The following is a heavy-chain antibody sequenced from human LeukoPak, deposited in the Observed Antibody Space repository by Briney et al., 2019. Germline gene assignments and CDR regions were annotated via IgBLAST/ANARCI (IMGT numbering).Heavy chain of an antibody. V-gene: IGHV3-23*01. CDR2: VTGSGANT. Sequence: GRSLRLSCAASGFTFSDYSMTWVRQSPGKGLEWVSTVTGSGANTYYRDSVKCRFTISRDNSRNTVYLQMNSLRAEDTAVFYCVRRCKDESSGARWFDPWGQGTLVTVSS. CDR3: VRRCKDESSGARWFDP. J-gene: IGHJ5*02. D-gene: IGHD3-22*01. CDR1: GFTFSDYS.